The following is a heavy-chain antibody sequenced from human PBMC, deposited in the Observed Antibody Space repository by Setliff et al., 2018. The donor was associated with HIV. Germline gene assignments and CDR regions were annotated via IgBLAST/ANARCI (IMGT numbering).Heavy chain of an antibody. D-gene: IGHD6-13*01. CDR1: GFTVSSNY. Sequence: GGSLRLSCAASGFTVSSNYMSWVRQAPGKGLEWVSVIYIGGSTFYTDSVKGRFTISRGNSKNTLYLHMNSLRAEDTAVYYCATLRQQLITGWFDPWGQGTLVTVSS. CDR2: IYIGGST. J-gene: IGHJ5*02. CDR3: ATLRQQLITGWFDP. V-gene: IGHV3-53*01.